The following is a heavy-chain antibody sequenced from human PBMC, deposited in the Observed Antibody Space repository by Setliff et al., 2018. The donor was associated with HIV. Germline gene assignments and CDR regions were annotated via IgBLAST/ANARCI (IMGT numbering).Heavy chain of an antibody. J-gene: IGHJ1*01. CDR2: INVDSGNT. V-gene: IGHV1-3*01. D-gene: IGHD6-13*01. CDR1: GFPFSNYA. CDR3: ATDPGYSSTWYSESFQH. Sequence: ASVKVSCKASGFPFSNYAIHWVRQAPGQRLEWMGWINVDSGNTKYLQDLQGRVTITSDTSATTAYMELSSLRSDDTAMYYCATDPGYSSTWYSESFQHWGQGTVVTVSS.